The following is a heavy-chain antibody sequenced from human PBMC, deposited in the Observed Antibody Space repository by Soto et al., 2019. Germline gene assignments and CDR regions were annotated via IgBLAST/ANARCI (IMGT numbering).Heavy chain of an antibody. D-gene: IGHD2-8*01. Sequence: EVQLVQSGAEVKKPGESLQISCKGSGYSFTSYWIGWVRQMPGKGLEWMGIIYPGDSDTRYSPSFQGQVTISADKSISTAYLQWSSLKASDTAMYYCARRLKLGLNLRARWYYFDYWGQGTLVTVSS. J-gene: IGHJ4*02. V-gene: IGHV5-51*03. CDR2: IYPGDSDT. CDR3: ARRLKLGLNLRARWYYFDY. CDR1: GYSFTSYW.